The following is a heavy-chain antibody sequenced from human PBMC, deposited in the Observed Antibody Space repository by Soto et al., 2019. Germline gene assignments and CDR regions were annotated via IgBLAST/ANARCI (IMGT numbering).Heavy chain of an antibody. CDR3: ARRYYDSSGYNWFDP. D-gene: IGHD3-22*01. J-gene: IGHJ5*02. V-gene: IGHV1-3*01. Sequence: SVKVSCKASGYTFTSYAMHWVRQAPGQRLEWMGWINAGNGNTKYSQKFQGRVTITRDTSASTAYMEPSSLRSEDTAVYYCARRYYDSSGYNWFDPWGQGTLVTVSS. CDR1: GYTFTSYA. CDR2: INAGNGNT.